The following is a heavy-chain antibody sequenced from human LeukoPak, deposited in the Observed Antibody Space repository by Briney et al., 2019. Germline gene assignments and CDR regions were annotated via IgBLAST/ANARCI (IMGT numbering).Heavy chain of an antibody. D-gene: IGHD2-2*01. V-gene: IGHV4-39*07. Sequence: SETLSLTCTVSGGSISTSSYYWGWIRQPPGKGLEWIGSVYYSGSTYYNPSLKSRVTISVDTSKNQFSLRLSPVTAADTAVYYCARELKGQLRSYYYYHMDVWGKGTTVTVSS. CDR2: VYYSGST. CDR1: GGSISTSSYY. CDR3: ARELKGQLRSYYYYHMDV. J-gene: IGHJ6*03.